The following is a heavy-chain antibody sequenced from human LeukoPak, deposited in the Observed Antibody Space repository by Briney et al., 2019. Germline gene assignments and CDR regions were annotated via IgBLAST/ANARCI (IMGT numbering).Heavy chain of an antibody. Sequence: GGSLRLSCAASGFTFSSYAMHWVRQAPGKGLEWVAVISYDGSNKYYADSVKGRFTISRDNSKNTLYLQMNSLRAEDTAVYYCARVTGSIVGAGEPFDYRGQGTLVTVSS. D-gene: IGHD1-26*01. CDR1: GFTFSSYA. V-gene: IGHV3-30-3*01. J-gene: IGHJ4*02. CDR2: ISYDGSNK. CDR3: ARVTGSIVGAGEPFDY.